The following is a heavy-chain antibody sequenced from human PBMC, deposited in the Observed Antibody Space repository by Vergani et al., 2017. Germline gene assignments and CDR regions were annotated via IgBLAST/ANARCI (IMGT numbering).Heavy chain of an antibody. J-gene: IGHJ4*02. Sequence: EVQLVQSGAEVKKPGESLKISCQISGYSFTNYWIGWVRQMPGKGLEWMGIIHPADSDTRYSPSFQGQVTISVDKSISTAYLQRSSLRASDSAMYYCARLYGRDSGGSNYFDYWGQGTLVTVSS. CDR3: ARLYGRDSGGSNYFDY. V-gene: IGHV5-51*01. CDR2: IHPADSDT. CDR1: GYSFTNYW. D-gene: IGHD5-12*01.